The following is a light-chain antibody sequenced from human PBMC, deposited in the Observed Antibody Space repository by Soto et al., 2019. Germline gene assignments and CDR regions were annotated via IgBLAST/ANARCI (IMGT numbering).Light chain of an antibody. V-gene: IGKV1-27*01. CDR3: QEYFSAPWT. J-gene: IGKJ1*01. CDR2: AAS. CDR1: QAIGNY. Sequence: DIQMTQSPSSLSASVGDRVTITCRASQAIGNYLAWYQQEPGRVPDVLIYAASTLQSGVPSRFTGGGAGTDFTLTISGLQPEDVATYFCQEYFSAPWTFGQGTKVDIK.